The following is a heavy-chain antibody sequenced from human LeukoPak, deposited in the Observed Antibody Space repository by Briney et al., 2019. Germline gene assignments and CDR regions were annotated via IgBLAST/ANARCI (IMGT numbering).Heavy chain of an antibody. J-gene: IGHJ4*02. CDR3: ARGHWGYCSRPSCSSLFGH. Sequence: PSQTLSLTRTVSGDSITSGGYYWSWVRQHPGKGLEWIGHIYDSVTTYYNPSLKSRVTISADTSKSQFSLKLTSVTAADAAVYYCARGHWGYCSRPSCSSLFGHWGQGALVTVSS. CDR2: IYDSVTT. CDR1: GDSITSGGYY. D-gene: IGHD2-2*01. V-gene: IGHV4-31*03.